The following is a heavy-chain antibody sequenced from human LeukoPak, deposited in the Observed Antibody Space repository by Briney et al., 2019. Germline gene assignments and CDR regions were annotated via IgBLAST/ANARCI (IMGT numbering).Heavy chain of an antibody. V-gene: IGHV3-53*01. CDR3: ARGSRWYLDY. D-gene: IGHD6-19*01. Sequence: PGGSLRLSCAASGFTVSSNYMSWVRQAPGKGLEWVSVIYSGGSTYFTDSVKGRFTASRDNSKNTLYLQMNGLRAEDTAIYYCARGSRWYLDYWGQGTLVTVSS. CDR1: GFTVSSNY. J-gene: IGHJ4*02. CDR2: IYSGGST.